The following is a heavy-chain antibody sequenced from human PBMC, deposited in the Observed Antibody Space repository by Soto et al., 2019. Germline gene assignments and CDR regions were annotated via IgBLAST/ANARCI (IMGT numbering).Heavy chain of an antibody. V-gene: IGHV3-30*04. CDR3: ATDGVVTTTVRFYYFAC. CDR1: GFGFGDYA. D-gene: IGHD4-17*01. CDR2: ISLDGRNE. Sequence: QGQLVESGGGVVQPGRSLRLSCAASGFGFGDYALHWVRQAPGKRLEWVAAISLDGRNEDYANSVKGRFTISRDNSRETVLLQLNSLRTEDTAIYYWATDGVVTTTVRFYYFACWGRGALVTVST. J-gene: IGHJ4*02.